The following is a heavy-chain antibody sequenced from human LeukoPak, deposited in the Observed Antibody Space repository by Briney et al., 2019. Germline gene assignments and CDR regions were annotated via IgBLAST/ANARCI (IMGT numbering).Heavy chain of an antibody. CDR3: ATSVTGYSSPFYY. J-gene: IGHJ4*02. CDR1: GFMFSNYW. Sequence: GGSLRLSCAGSGFMFSNYWMTWVRQAPGKGLEWVANIKEDGSEKYYVDSVEGRFTISRDNSKNTLYLQMNSLRAEDTAVYYCATSVTGYSSPFYYWGQGTLVTVSP. CDR2: IKEDGSEK. D-gene: IGHD6-13*01. V-gene: IGHV3-7*01.